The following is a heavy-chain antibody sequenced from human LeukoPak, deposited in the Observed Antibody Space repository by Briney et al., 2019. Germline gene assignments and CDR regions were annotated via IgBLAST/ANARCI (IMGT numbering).Heavy chain of an antibody. D-gene: IGHD2-15*01. CDR2: ISYDGSNK. J-gene: IGHJ4*02. Sequence: GGSLRLSCAASGFTFSSYGMHWVRQAPGKGLEWVAVISYDGSNKYYADSVKGRFTISRDNSKNTPYLQMNSLRAEDTAVYYCAKVCCSGGSCYPVDYWGQGTLVTVSS. CDR1: GFTFSSYG. CDR3: AKVCCSGGSCYPVDY. V-gene: IGHV3-30*18.